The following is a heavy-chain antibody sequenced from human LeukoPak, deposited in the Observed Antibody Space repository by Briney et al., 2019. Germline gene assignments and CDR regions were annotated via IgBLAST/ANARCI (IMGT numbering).Heavy chain of an antibody. CDR2: ISQSSAAI. CDR1: GFTFSDYY. V-gene: IGHV3-11*04. J-gene: IGHJ4*02. D-gene: IGHD1-26*01. Sequence: GGSLRLSCAASGFTFSDYYMTWIRQAPGKGLEWISYISQSSAAIYYADSVKGRFTISRDNAKNSLYLQMNSLRVEDTAVYYCVRDKLVGPSRLDHWGQGTLVTVSS. CDR3: VRDKLVGPSRLDH.